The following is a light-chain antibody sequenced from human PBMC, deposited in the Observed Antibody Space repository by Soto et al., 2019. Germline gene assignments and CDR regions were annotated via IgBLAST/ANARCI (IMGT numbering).Light chain of an antibody. V-gene: IGKV3-11*01. CDR1: QCVDSS. CDR2: DTS. CDR3: QHRTL. J-gene: IGKJ4*01. Sequence: EIVLTQSPATLSLSPGERATLSCRASQCVDSSFAWYQQKAGQAPRLLIYDTSNRATGIAARFSGSGSGTDFTLTISSLESDDFAVYYCQHRTLFGGGTKVEIK.